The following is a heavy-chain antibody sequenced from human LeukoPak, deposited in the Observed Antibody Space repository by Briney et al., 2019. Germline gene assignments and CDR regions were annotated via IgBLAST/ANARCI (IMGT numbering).Heavy chain of an antibody. Sequence: PSETLSLTCTVSDGSISSGSYYWRWIRQPAGKGLEWIGRIYTSGSTNYNPSLKGRVTISVDTSKNQFSLKLSSVTAADTAVYYCASTTVTTDYYYGMDVWGQGTTVTVSS. CDR1: DGSISSGSYY. CDR2: IYTSGST. J-gene: IGHJ6*02. D-gene: IGHD4-17*01. CDR3: ASTTVTTDYYYGMDV. V-gene: IGHV4-61*02.